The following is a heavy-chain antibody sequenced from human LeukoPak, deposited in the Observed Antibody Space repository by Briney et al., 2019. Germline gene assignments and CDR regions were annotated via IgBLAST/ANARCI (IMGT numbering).Heavy chain of an antibody. CDR2: VHYSGST. Sequence: SETLSLTCTVSGGSIRSSSYYWGWIRQPPGKGLEWIGSVHYSGSTYDNPSLKSRVTISVDTSKNQFSLKLISGTAADTAVYYCARRSTVAGRGRFDPWGQGTLVTVSS. V-gene: IGHV4-39*01. J-gene: IGHJ5*02. CDR1: GGSIRSSSYY. CDR3: ARRSTVAGRGRFDP. D-gene: IGHD6-19*01.